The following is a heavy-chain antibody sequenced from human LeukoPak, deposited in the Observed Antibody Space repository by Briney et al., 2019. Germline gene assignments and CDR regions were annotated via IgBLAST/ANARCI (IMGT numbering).Heavy chain of an antibody. CDR3: ARGRSISGVVMTTPLDY. J-gene: IGHJ4*02. Sequence: SETLSLTCAVYGGSFSGYYWSWIRQPPGKGLEWIGEINHSGSTNYNPSLKSRVTISVDTSKSQFSLKLSSVTAADTAVYYCARGRSISGVVMTTPLDYWGQGTLVTVSS. D-gene: IGHD3-3*01. CDR1: GGSFSGYY. CDR2: INHSGST. V-gene: IGHV4-34*01.